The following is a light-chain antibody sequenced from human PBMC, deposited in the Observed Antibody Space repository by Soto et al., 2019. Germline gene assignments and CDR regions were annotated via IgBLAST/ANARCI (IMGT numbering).Light chain of an antibody. Sequence: QSVLTQPPSASGTPGQRVTISCSGISSNIGSNYVYWYHQLPGTAPKLVIDRNNQRPSWVPDRISGSKSGTSASLAISGLGSEDEADYYCAACDDRLSGRVFGRGTKLTVL. J-gene: IGLJ2*01. CDR2: RNN. CDR3: AACDDRLSGRV. CDR1: SSNIGSNY. V-gene: IGLV1-47*01.